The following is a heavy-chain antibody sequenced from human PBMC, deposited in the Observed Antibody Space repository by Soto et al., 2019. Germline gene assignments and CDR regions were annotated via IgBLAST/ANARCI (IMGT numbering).Heavy chain of an antibody. V-gene: IGHV3-21*06. CDR1: GFTFTRYS. Sequence: PGGSLRLSCAASGFTFTRYSMNWVRQAPGKGLEWVSSVSSTTNYIYYGDSMKGRFTISRDNAKNSLYLEMNSLRAEDTAVYYCARESEDLTSNFDYWGQGTLVTVSS. CDR2: VSSTTNYI. CDR3: ARESEDLTSNFDY. J-gene: IGHJ4*02.